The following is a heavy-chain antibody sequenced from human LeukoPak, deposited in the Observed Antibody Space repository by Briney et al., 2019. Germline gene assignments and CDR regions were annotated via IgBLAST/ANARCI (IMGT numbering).Heavy chain of an antibody. J-gene: IGHJ3*02. D-gene: IGHD6-6*01. V-gene: IGHV4-59*08. CDR1: GGSISSYY. Sequence: KTSETLSLTCTVSGGSISSYYWNWIRQPPGKGLEWIGYIYYSGSTSYNPSLKSRVTILVDTSKNQFSLRLSSVTAADTAVYYCAREYSSSSGRRAFDIWGQGTMVTVSS. CDR2: IYYSGST. CDR3: AREYSSSSGRRAFDI.